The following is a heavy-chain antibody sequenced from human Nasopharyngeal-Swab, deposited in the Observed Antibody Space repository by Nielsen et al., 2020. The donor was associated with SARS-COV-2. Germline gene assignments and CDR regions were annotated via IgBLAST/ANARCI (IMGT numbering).Heavy chain of an antibody. CDR2: IYHSGST. D-gene: IGHD6-13*01. CDR1: GGSTSSYY. Sequence: SETLSLTCTVSGGSTSSYYWSWIRQPPGKGLEWIGYIYHSGSTNYNPSLKSRVTISVDTSKNQFSLKLSSVTAADTAVYYCARAGIAAAGLDYWGQGTLVTVSS. J-gene: IGHJ4*02. V-gene: IGHV4-59*01. CDR3: ARAGIAAAGLDY.